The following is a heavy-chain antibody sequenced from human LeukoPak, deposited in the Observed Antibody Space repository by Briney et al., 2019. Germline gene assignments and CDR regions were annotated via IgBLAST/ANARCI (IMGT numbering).Heavy chain of an antibody. V-gene: IGHV3-23*01. D-gene: IGHD3-10*01. Sequence: GGSLRLSCAASGFTISTYGMSWVSQDPGKGLEWVSSISGGTTYYADSVKGRFTISRDTSKNTVYLQMNSLRAEDTAVYYCAKSVYHSGNFWGQGTLVTVSS. CDR2: ISGGTT. CDR3: AKSVYHSGNF. CDR1: GFTISTYG. J-gene: IGHJ4*02.